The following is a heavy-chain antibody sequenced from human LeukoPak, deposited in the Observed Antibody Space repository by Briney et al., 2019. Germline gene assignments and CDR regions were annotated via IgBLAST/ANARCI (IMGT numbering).Heavy chain of an antibody. CDR3: ASPLGYCSSTNCYGDY. CDR1: GGSISSSSYY. Sequence: SETLSLTCTVSGGSISSSSYYWGWIRQPPGKGLEWIGSIYYSGATYYNPSLESRVTILVDTSKNQFSLKLSSVTATDTAVYYCASPLGYCSSTNCYGDYWGQGTLATVSS. V-gene: IGHV4-39*01. D-gene: IGHD2-2*01. J-gene: IGHJ4*02. CDR2: IYYSGAT.